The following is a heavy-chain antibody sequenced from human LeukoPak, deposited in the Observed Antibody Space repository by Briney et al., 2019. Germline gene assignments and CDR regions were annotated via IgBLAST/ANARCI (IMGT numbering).Heavy chain of an antibody. CDR3: AKETAVVACRGGSDAFDI. CDR1: GFTVSSNY. Sequence: GGSLRLSCAASGFTVSSNYMSWVRQAPGKGLEWVSVIYSGGSTYYADSVKGRFTISRDNSKNTLYLQMKSLRAEDTAVDYCAKETAVVACRGGSDAFDIWGQGTMVTVSS. V-gene: IGHV3-66*01. CDR2: IYSGGST. J-gene: IGHJ3*02. D-gene: IGHD5-18*01.